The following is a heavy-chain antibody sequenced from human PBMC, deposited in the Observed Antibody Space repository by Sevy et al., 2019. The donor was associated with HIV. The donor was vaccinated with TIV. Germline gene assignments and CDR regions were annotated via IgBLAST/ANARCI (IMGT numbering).Heavy chain of an antibody. J-gene: IGHJ4*02. CDR1: GYTFTGYY. V-gene: IGHV1-2*02. CDR3: ASSFTMVRGVIIKFDY. CDR2: INPNRGGT. D-gene: IGHD3-10*01. Sequence: ASVKVSCKASGYTFTGYYMHWVRQAPGQGLEWMGWINPNRGGTNYAQKFQGRVTMTRDTSISTAYMERSRLRSDDTAVYYCASSFTMVRGVIIKFDYWGQGTLVTVSS.